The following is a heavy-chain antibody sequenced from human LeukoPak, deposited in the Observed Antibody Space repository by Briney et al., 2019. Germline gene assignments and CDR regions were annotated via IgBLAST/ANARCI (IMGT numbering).Heavy chain of an antibody. J-gene: IGHJ4*02. CDR3: ARGGGNYGGNSMDY. CDR1: GGSISSSSYY. CDR2: IYYSGST. D-gene: IGHD4-23*01. Sequence: SETLSLTCTVSGGSISSSSYYWGWIRQPPGKGLEWIGSIYYSGSTNYNPSLKSRVTISVDTSKNQFSLKLSSVTAADTAVYYCARGGGNYGGNSMDYWGQGTLVTVSS. V-gene: IGHV4-39*07.